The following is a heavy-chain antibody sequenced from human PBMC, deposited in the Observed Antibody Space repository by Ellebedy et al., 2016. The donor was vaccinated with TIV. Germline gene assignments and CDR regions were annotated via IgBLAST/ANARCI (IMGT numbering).Heavy chain of an antibody. J-gene: IGHJ4*02. CDR3: VRGRGVGVSKFDY. V-gene: IGHV3-53*01. CDR2: IYTGGAT. Sequence: PGGSLRLSCAASGFIVSHDYMTWLRQAPGKGLEWVSVIYTGGATYYPDSVKGRFTISRDDSKNTVSLQMNSLRVEDTAGYYRVRGRGVGVSKFDYWGQGTLVTVSS. CDR1: GFIVSHDY. D-gene: IGHD1-26*01.